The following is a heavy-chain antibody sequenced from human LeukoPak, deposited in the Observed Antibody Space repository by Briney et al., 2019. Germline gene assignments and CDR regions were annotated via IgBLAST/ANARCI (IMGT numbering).Heavy chain of an antibody. CDR3: ARMTSMTASGYDY. CDR1: GYTFTNYH. J-gene: IGHJ4*02. Sequence: ASVKVSCKASGYTFTNYHINWVRQASGQGLEWMGWMNPNNGDSGYAQNLQGRVTITTDTSISTAYMELRILRSDDTAVYFCARMTSMTASGYDYWGQGTLVTVSS. V-gene: IGHV1-8*03. CDR2: MNPNNGDS. D-gene: IGHD4-17*01.